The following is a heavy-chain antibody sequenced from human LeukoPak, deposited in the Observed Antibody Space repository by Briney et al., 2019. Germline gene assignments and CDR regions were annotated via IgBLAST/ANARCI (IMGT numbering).Heavy chain of an antibody. V-gene: IGHV3-23*01. CDR1: GFTFGSYA. CDR3: AKEDRLRTIVY. Sequence: GGSLRLSCAASGFTFGSYAVSWVRQAPEKGLEWVSAIDGSGDNTYYADSVKGRFTISRDNSKNTLYLQMNSLRAEDTAVYYCAKEDRLRTIVYWGQGTLVTVSS. D-gene: IGHD4-17*01. J-gene: IGHJ4*02. CDR2: IDGSGDNT.